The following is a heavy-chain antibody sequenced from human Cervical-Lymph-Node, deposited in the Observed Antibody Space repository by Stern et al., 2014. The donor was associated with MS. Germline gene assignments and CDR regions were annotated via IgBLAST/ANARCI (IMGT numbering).Heavy chain of an antibody. CDR3: VRRRDSAGYETFDL. D-gene: IGHD3-22*01. J-gene: IGHJ3*01. CDR1: GYTFSNFW. V-gene: IGHV5-51*01. CDR2: IYPADSDT. Sequence: EVQLVESGAEVKKPGESLKISCRTSGYTFSNFWIGWVRQMPGKGLEWMGVIYPADSDTTYSPSFQGQVTISADESISTAYLQWRSLKASDTAMYYCVRRRDSAGYETFDLWGQGTMLIVSS.